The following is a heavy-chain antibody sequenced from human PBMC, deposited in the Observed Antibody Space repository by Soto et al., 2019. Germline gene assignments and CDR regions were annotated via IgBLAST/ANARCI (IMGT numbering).Heavy chain of an antibody. Sequence: SVKVSCKASGGTFSSYTISWVRQAPGQGLEWMGRIIPILGIANYAQKFQGRVTITADKSTSTAYMELSSLRSEDTAVYYCASPGSNVLDNAFXIWGQGTMVTVSS. V-gene: IGHV1-69*02. CDR2: IIPILGIA. D-gene: IGHD2-15*01. J-gene: IGHJ3*02. CDR3: ASPGSNVLDNAFXI. CDR1: GGTFSSYT.